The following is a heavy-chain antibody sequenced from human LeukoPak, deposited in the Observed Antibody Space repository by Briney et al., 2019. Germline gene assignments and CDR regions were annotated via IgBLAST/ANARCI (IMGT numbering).Heavy chain of an antibody. J-gene: IGHJ4*02. Sequence: SETLSLTCTVSGGSISSYYWSWIRQPPGKGLEWIGCIYYSGSTNYNPSLKSRVTISVDTSKNQFSLKLSSVTAADTAVYYCARVSGYDWGSFYDYWGQGTLVTVSS. CDR2: IYYSGST. CDR1: GGSISSYY. D-gene: IGHD5-12*01. V-gene: IGHV4-59*01. CDR3: ARVSGYDWGSFYDY.